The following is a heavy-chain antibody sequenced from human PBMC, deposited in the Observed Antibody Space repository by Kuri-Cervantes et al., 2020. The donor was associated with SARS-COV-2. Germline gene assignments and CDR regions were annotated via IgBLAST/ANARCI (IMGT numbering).Heavy chain of an antibody. CDR2: ISYSGTT. D-gene: IGHD4-17*01. Sequence: ESLKISCTVSGASISSSNYYWGWIRQPPGKGLEWIGSISYSGTTSHNPSLKSRVTISLDTSKNQFSLRLTSVTAADSAVYYCARHLGGYGDRGFDFLGQGTLVTVSS. CDR1: GASISSSNYY. V-gene: IGHV4-39*01. J-gene: IGHJ4*02. CDR3: ARHLGGYGDRGFDF.